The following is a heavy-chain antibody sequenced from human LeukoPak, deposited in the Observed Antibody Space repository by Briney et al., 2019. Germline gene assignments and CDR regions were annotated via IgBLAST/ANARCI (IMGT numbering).Heavy chain of an antibody. D-gene: IGHD2-2*01. CDR3: ARGRYCSSTSCYVHDAFDI. V-gene: IGHV4-34*01. CDR1: GGSFSGYY. CDR2: INHSGST. Sequence: SETLSLTCAVDGGSFSGYYWSWIRQPPGKGLEWIGEINHSGSTNYNPSLKSRVTISVDTSKNQSSLKLSSVTAADTAVYYCARGRYCSSTSCYVHDAFDIWGQGTMVTVSS. J-gene: IGHJ3*02.